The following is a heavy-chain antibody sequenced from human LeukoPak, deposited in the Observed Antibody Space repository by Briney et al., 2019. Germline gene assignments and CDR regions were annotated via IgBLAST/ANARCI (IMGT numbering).Heavy chain of an antibody. CDR2: INPSGGST. J-gene: IGHJ4*02. V-gene: IGHV1-46*01. Sequence: GASVKVSCKASGYTFTSYYMHWVRQAPGQGLEWMGIINPSGGSTSYAQTFQGRVTMTRDTSTSPAYMELSSLRSEDTAVYYCARGVSDRPWMGVYWGQGTLVTVSS. CDR1: GYTFTSYY. CDR3: ARGVSDRPWMGVY. D-gene: IGHD5-12*01.